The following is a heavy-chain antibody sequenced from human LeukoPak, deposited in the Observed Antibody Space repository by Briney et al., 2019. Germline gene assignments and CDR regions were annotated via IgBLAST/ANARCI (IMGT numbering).Heavy chain of an antibody. CDR1: GGSISSYY. CDR3: ARGDGDYNY. CDR2: IYYSGGT. Sequence: SETLSLTCTVSGGSISSYYWSWIRQPPGKGLEWIGYIYYSGGTNYNPSLKSRVTIAVDTSKNQCSLKLSSVTAADTAVYYCARGDGDYNYWGQGTLVTVSS. D-gene: IGHD4-17*01. V-gene: IGHV4-59*01. J-gene: IGHJ4*02.